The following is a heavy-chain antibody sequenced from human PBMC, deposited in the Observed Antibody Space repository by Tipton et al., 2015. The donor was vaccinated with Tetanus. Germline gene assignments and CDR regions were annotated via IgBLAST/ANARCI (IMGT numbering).Heavy chain of an antibody. V-gene: IGHV1-69*01. Sequence: QSGPEVKKPGSSVRVSCKTSEGTFNSYAISWVRQAPGQGLEWMGGIFPQFGTSNYAPKFQDRVTMTADSSTGTVYLDLTSLRSDDTGVYYCVRPDRYCSGGSCYLALDVWGQGTLISVSS. CDR2: IFPQFGTS. CDR1: EGTFNSYA. D-gene: IGHD2-15*01. J-gene: IGHJ4*02. CDR3: VRPDRYCSGGSCYLALDV.